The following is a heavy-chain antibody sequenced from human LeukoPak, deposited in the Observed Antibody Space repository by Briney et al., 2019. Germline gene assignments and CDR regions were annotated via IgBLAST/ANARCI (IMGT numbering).Heavy chain of an antibody. D-gene: IGHD4-17*01. CDR1: GYTFTSYD. CDR3: ARDQFYGDNPFDY. J-gene: IGHJ4*02. V-gene: IGHV1-8*01. Sequence: ASVKVSCKASGYTFTSYDINWVRQATGQGLEWMGWMNPNSGNTGYAQKFQGRVTITRDTSASTAYMELSSLRSEDTAVYYCARDQFYGDNPFDYWGQGTLVTVSS. CDR2: MNPNSGNT.